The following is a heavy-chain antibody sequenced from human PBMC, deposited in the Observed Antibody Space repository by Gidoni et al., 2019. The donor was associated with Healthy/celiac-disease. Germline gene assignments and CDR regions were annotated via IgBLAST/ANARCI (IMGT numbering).Heavy chain of an antibody. CDR1: GGSFSGYY. CDR2: INHSGST. V-gene: IGHV4-34*01. Sequence: QVQLQQWGAGLLKPSETLSLTCAVYGGSFSGYYWSWIRQPPGKGLEWIGEINHSGSTNYNPSLKSRVTISVDTSKNQFSLKLSSVTAADTAVYYCARLRSSGWYPSYYFDYWGQGTLVTVSS. J-gene: IGHJ4*02. CDR3: ARLRSSGWYPSYYFDY. D-gene: IGHD6-19*01.